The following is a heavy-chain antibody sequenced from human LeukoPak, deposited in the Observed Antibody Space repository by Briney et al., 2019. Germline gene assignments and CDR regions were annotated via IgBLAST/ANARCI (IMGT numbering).Heavy chain of an antibody. Sequence: SENLSLNCTVSGGSISSSSYYWGWIRQPPGKGLEWIGSIYYSGSTYYNPSLKSRDTISVDTSKNQFSLKLSSVTAADTAVYYCHCSSNDYYYYYGMDVWGQGTTVTVSS. J-gene: IGHJ6*02. V-gene: IGHV4-39*01. D-gene: IGHD2-15*01. CDR3: HCSSNDYYYYYGMDV. CDR2: IYYSGST. CDR1: GGSISSSSYY.